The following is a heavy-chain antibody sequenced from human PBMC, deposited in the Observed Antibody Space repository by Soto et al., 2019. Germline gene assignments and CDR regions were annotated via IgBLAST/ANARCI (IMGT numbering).Heavy chain of an antibody. J-gene: IGHJ4*02. V-gene: IGHV4-39*01. CDR1: GGSIYRCGYY. CDR3: GKVLVVATVHTDSDS. CDR2: LYYNGVK. Sequence: PSETRSLTCSVSGGSIYRCGYYCACTRHQPGRGLEWIGNLYYNGVKYSKRSLKSRVTISRDTSKKQFSMKLTSVTAADTAMSYCGKVLVVATVHTDSDSWGPGILVTVSS. D-gene: IGHD2-15*01.